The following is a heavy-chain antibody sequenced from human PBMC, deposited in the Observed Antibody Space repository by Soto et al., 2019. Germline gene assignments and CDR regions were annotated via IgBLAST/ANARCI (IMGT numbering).Heavy chain of an antibody. V-gene: IGHV3-33*08. Sequence: WLSLRLSCAGSGFTFSSYGMHWVRQAPGKGLEWVAVIWYDGSNKYYADSVKGRFTISRDNSKNTVSLQMNSLRAEDTAVYYCARELMVFERRGDYYEFCMDVWGQGATVTVSS. D-gene: IGHD2-8*01. J-gene: IGHJ6*02. CDR1: GFTFSSYG. CDR2: IWYDGSNK. CDR3: ARELMVFERRGDYYEFCMDV.